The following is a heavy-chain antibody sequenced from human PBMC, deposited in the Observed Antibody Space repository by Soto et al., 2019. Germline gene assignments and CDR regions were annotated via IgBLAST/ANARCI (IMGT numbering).Heavy chain of an antibody. V-gene: IGHV3-23*01. CDR1: GFTFSNYA. Sequence: WWSLRLSCAASGFTFSNYAMSWFRQAPGRGLEWVSAISVSGGSTYYADSVKGRFTVSRDNSKNTLYLQMNRLRAEDTAVYYCAKVKKGSGWYDPFDYWGQGTLVTVSS. CDR3: AKVKKGSGWYDPFDY. J-gene: IGHJ4*02. CDR2: ISVSGGST. D-gene: IGHD6-19*01.